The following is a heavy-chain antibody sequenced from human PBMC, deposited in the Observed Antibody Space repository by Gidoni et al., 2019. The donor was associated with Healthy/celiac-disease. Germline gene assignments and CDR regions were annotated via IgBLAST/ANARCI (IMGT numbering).Heavy chain of an antibody. CDR2: ISSSSSYI. CDR1: GFTFSSYS. Sequence: EVQLVESGGGLVKPGGSLRLSCAASGFTFSSYSMNWVRQAPGKGLEWVSSISSSSSYIYYADSVKGRFTISRDNAKNSLYLQMNSLRAEDTAVYYCARAEDWSNYYDSSGYYPGDYWGQGTLVTVSS. CDR3: ARAEDWSNYYDSSGYYPGDY. D-gene: IGHD3-22*01. V-gene: IGHV3-21*01. J-gene: IGHJ4*02.